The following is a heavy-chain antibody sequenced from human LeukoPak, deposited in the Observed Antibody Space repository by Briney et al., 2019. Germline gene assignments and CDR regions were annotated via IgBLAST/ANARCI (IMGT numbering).Heavy chain of an antibody. CDR2: ISGSGGST. V-gene: IGHV3-23*01. J-gene: IGHJ5*01. CDR1: GFTFSSYA. Sequence: GGSLRLSCAASGFTFSSYAMSWVRQAPGKGLEWVSAISGSGGSTYYADSVKGRFTISRDNAQNTLYLQMHSRRAEDTAVCYCAKGGGARGCAFRFDTSGPGTLVTVSS. D-gene: IGHD5-12*01. CDR3: AKGGGARGCAFRFDT.